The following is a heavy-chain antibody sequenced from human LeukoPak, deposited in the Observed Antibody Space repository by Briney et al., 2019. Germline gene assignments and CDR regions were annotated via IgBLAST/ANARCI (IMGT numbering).Heavy chain of an antibody. Sequence: GGTLRLSCAASGFTFSSYGMSWVRQAPGKGLEWVSAISGSGGSTYYADSVKGRFTISRDNSKNTLYLQMNGLRAEDTAVYYCASRASSGYPTRFDYWGRGTLVTVSS. CDR2: ISGSGGST. J-gene: IGHJ4*02. CDR3: ASRASSGYPTRFDY. CDR1: GFTFSSYG. V-gene: IGHV3-23*01. D-gene: IGHD3-22*01.